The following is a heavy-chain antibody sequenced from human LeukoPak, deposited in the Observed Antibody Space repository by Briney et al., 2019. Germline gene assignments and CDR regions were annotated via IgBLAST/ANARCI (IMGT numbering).Heavy chain of an antibody. D-gene: IGHD3-10*01. Sequence: PSETLSLTCTVSGGSISSSGYYWGWIRQPPGKGLEGIGNIYYSGSTYYNPSLKSRVTMSVDTSKNQFSLKLNSVTAADTAVYYCARSPALYGSGSYLGLNWFDPWGQGTLVTVSS. CDR1: GGSISSSGYY. CDR2: IYYSGST. J-gene: IGHJ5*02. CDR3: ARSPALYGSGSYLGLNWFDP. V-gene: IGHV4-39*01.